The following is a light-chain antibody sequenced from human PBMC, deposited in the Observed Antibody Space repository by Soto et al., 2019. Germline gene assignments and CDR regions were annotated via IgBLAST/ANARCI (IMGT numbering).Light chain of an antibody. CDR1: SSDVGGYNY. J-gene: IGLJ1*01. CDR3: SSYTSSSTYV. Sequence: QSALTQPASVSGSPGQSITISCTGTSSDVGGYNYVSWYQQHPGKAPNLMIYDVSNRPSGVSNRFSGSKSVNTASLTISGLQAEDEADYYCSSYTSSSTYVFGTGTKLTVL. V-gene: IGLV2-14*01. CDR2: DVS.